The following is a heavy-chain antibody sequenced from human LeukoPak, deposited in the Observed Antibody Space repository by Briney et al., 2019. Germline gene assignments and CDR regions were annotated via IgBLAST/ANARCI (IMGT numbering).Heavy chain of an antibody. Sequence: GGSLRLSCTTSGFTFGKYIMTWVRQAPGNGLEWVSSIGGGDDITFYADSVKGRFRISRDDSKSTVFLQISSLRVEDTARYYCATWGGTETIGTIWYGPLDHWGQGTQVTVSS. V-gene: IGHV3-23*01. CDR2: IGGGDDIT. CDR1: GFTFGKYI. D-gene: IGHD2-2*01. CDR3: ATWGGTETIGTIWYGPLDH. J-gene: IGHJ4*02.